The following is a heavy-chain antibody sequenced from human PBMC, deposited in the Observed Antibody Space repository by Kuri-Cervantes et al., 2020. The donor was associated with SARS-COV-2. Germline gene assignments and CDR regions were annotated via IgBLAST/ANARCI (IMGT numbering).Heavy chain of an antibody. CDR1: GGSISSQSYY. Sequence: ESLKISCTVSGGSISSQSYYWGWIRQPPGKGLEWIGSVYYSGSTYYNPSLKSRVTISLDTSKNQLSLNLNSVTAADTAVYYCARVDVWGKGTTVTVSS. CDR2: VYYSGST. CDR3: ARVDV. J-gene: IGHJ6*04. V-gene: IGHV4-39*07.